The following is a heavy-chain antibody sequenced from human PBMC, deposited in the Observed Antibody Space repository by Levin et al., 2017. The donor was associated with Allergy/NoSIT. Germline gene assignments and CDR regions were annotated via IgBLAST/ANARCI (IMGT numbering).Heavy chain of an antibody. J-gene: IGHJ3*02. Sequence: GESLKISCVISGFTFSDYYMDWVRQAPGKGLEWVGRSRNKDNSYTTEYAASVKGRFTISRDDSKKSLYLQMNSLKTEDTAMYFCARVHVFCSGGYCLEAFDIWGQGTMVTVSS. CDR3: ARVHVFCSGGYCLEAFDI. V-gene: IGHV3-72*01. D-gene: IGHD2-15*01. CDR1: GFTFSDYY. CDR2: SRNKDNSYTT.